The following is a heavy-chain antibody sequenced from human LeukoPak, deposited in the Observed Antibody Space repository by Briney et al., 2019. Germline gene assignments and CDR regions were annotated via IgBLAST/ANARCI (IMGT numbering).Heavy chain of an antibody. CDR2: IPYDGSNK. CDR3: ARGPSGSSFY. CDR1: GFTFSSYA. D-gene: IGHD6-6*01. Sequence: GRSLRLSCAASGFTFSSYAMHWVRQAPGKGLEWVAVIPYDGSNKYYADSVKGRFTISRDNSKNTLYLQMNSLRAEDTAVYYCARGPSGSSFYWGQGTLVTVSS. V-gene: IGHV3-30-3*01. J-gene: IGHJ4*02.